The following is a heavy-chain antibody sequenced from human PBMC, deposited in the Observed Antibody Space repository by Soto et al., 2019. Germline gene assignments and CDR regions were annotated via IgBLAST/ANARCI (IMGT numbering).Heavy chain of an antibody. CDR2: ISYIGST. J-gene: IGHJ3*02. CDR3: ARRGGRSNWDCACDI. CDR1: GGSTSSYH. D-gene: IGHD2-15*01. V-gene: IGHV4-59*08. Sequence: QVQLQESGPGLVKPSETLSLTCTVSGGSTSSYHWSWIRPPPGKGLVWIGYISYIGSTDYNPSVTSRVTISVDTSKTQVSVHLRSLKAAATAMYYCARRGGRSNWDCACDIWGQGTILIVSS.